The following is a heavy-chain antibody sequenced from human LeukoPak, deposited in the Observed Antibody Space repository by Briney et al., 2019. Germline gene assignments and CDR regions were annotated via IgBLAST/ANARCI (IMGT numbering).Heavy chain of an antibody. Sequence: SETLSLTCTVSGGSISSYYWSWIRQPPGKGLEWIGSIYYSGSTYYNPSLKSRVTISVDTSKNQFSLKLSSVTAADTAVYYCARQSSGSYFGWFDPWGQGTLVTVSS. CDR3: ARQSSGSYFGWFDP. D-gene: IGHD3-10*01. CDR2: IYYSGST. J-gene: IGHJ5*02. V-gene: IGHV4-39*01. CDR1: GGSISSYY.